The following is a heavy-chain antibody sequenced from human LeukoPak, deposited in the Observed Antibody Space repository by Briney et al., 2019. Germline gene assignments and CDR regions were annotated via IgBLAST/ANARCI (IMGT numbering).Heavy chain of an antibody. CDR2: IYHSGST. CDR3: ARDRELGY. J-gene: IGHJ4*02. Sequence: SETLSLTCTVSGYSISSGYYWGWIRQPPGKGVEWIGSIYHSGSTYYNPSLKSRVTISVDTSKNQFSLKLSSVTAADTAVYYCARDRELGYWGQGTLVTVSS. CDR1: GYSISSGYY. D-gene: IGHD3-10*01. V-gene: IGHV4-38-2*02.